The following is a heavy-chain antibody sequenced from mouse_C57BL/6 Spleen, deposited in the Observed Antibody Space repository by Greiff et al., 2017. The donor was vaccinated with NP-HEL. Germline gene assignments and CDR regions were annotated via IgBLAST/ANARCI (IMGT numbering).Heavy chain of an antibody. CDR2: INYDGSST. J-gene: IGHJ2*01. CDR3: SRVGYYFDY. CDR1: GFTFSDYY. D-gene: IGHD2-2*01. V-gene: IGHV5-16*01. Sequence: EVKLVESEGGLVQPGSSMKLSCTASGFTFSDYYMAWVRQVPEKGLEWVANINYDGSSTYYLDSLKSRFIISRDNAKNILYLQMSSLKSEDTATYYCSRVGYYFDYWGQGTTLTVSS.